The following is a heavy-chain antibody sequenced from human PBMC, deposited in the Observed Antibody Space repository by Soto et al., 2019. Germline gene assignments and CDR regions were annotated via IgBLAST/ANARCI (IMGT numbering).Heavy chain of an antibody. CDR1: GYTFTGYY. CDR3: ARVLGIAAAGGYYYGMDV. CDR2: INPNSGGT. V-gene: IGHV1-2*04. J-gene: IGHJ6*02. Sequence: ASVKVSCKASGYTFTGYYIHWVRQAPGQGLEWMGWINPNSGGTNYAPKFQGWVTMTRDTSISTAYMDLSGLRSDDTAVYYCARVLGIAAAGGYYYGMDVWGQGTTVTVSS. D-gene: IGHD6-13*01.